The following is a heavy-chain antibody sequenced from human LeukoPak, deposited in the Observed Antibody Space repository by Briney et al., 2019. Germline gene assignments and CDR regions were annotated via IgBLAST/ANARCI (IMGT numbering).Heavy chain of an antibody. Sequence: PGGSLRLSCAASGFTFSSYGMSWVRQAPGKGLEWVSAISGSGGSTYYADSVKGRFTISRDNSKNTLYLQMNSLTTEDTAVYYCACISPYRGYTYGSFDHWGQGTLVTVSS. CDR1: GFTFSSYG. J-gene: IGHJ4*02. CDR3: ACISPYRGYTYGSFDH. V-gene: IGHV3-23*01. CDR2: ISGSGGST. D-gene: IGHD5-18*01.